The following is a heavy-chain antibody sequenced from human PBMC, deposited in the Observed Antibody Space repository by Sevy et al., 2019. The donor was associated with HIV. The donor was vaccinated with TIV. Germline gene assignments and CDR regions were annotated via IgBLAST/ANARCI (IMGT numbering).Heavy chain of an antibody. J-gene: IGHJ5*02. D-gene: IGHD6-6*01. CDR2: ISYTGNT. V-gene: IGHV4-30-4*01. CDR1: GGSISSGNYY. Sequence: SETLSLTCTVSGGSISSGNYYWHWIRQPLGKGLEWIGYISYTGNTYYNPSLKSPVTISVDTSNNQFSLRLTSVTAADTAVYYCAREATEYTSSSVWFDPWGQRTLVTVSS. CDR3: AREATEYTSSSVWFDP.